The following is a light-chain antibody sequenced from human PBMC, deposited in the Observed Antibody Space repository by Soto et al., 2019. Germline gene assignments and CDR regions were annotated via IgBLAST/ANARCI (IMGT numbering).Light chain of an antibody. J-gene: IGLJ3*02. V-gene: IGLV1-40*01. CDR1: SSNIRAGYD. Sequence: QSVLTQPPSVSGAPGQGVTISCTGGSSNIRAGYDVHWYQHLPGTSPKLLIYGNHNRPSGVPDRFSGSKSGTSASLAITALQAEDEADYYCQSYDSSLSGSWVFGGGTKLTVL. CDR2: GNH. CDR3: QSYDSSLSGSWV.